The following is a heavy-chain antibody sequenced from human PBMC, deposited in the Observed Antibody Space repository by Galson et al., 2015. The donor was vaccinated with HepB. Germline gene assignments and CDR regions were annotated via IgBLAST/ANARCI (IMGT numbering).Heavy chain of an antibody. CDR1: GGTFSSYA. V-gene: IGHV1-69*13. CDR3: ARAHYGSGSYYIGYGMDV. J-gene: IGHJ6*02. CDR2: IIPIFGTA. Sequence: SVKVSCKASGGTFSSYAISWVRQAPGQGLEWMGGIIPIFGTANYAQKFQGRVTITADESTSTAYMELSSLRSEDTAVYYCARAHYGSGSYYIGYGMDVWGQGTTVTVSS. D-gene: IGHD3-10*01.